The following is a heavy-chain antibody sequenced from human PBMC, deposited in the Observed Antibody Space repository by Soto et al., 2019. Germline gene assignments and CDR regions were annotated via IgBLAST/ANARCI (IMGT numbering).Heavy chain of an antibody. J-gene: IGHJ4*02. CDR1: GYTFSSHG. V-gene: IGHV1-18*04. CDR2: ISAYNGNT. Sequence: QVQLVQSGAEVKKPGASVKVSCKASGYTFSSHGISWVRQAPGQWLEWMGWISAYNGNTNYAQKLQGRVTMTTDTSPRTVYMELRSLRSDDTAVYYCAREGIAVTGTRGGFDYWGQGTLVTVSS. CDR3: AREGIAVTGTRGGFDY. D-gene: IGHD6-19*01.